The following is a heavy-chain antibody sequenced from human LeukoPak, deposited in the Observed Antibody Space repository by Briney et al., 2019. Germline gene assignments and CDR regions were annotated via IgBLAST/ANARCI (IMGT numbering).Heavy chain of an antibody. V-gene: IGHV4-59*12. CDR1: GGSISSYY. J-gene: IGHJ6*02. CDR2: IYYSGGT. CDR3: ARGRGKITMVRGSLLWGSFDGMDV. Sequence: SETLSLTCTVSGGSISSYYWSWIRQPPGKGLEWIGYIYYSGGTNYNPSLKSRVTISVDTSKNQFSLKLSSVTAADTAVYYCARGRGKITMVRGSLLWGSFDGMDVWGQGTTVTVSS. D-gene: IGHD3-10*01.